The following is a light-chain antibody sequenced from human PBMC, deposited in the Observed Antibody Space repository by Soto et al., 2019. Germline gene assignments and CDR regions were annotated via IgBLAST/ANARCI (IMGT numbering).Light chain of an antibody. V-gene: IGLV1-47*02. CDR3: AAWDDSLSGV. Sequence: QSVLTQPASVSGSPGQSITISGTGTSSNVGSYKLVSWYQQHPGKAPKLLIYSNDQRPSGVPDRFSASKSGTSASLAISGLRSEDEADYYCAAWDDSLSGVFGTGTKVTVL. CDR2: SND. CDR1: SSNVGSYKL. J-gene: IGLJ1*01.